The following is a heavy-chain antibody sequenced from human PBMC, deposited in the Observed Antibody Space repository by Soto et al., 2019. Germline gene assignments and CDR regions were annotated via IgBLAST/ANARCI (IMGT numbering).Heavy chain of an antibody. V-gene: IGHV3-7*01. CDR2: IKQDGSDK. CDR1: VFTFSSYW. D-gene: IGHD3-16*01. Sequence: GGSLRLSCAASVFTFSSYWVSWVLQAPGKGLEWVTNIKQDGSDKYYVDSVKGRFTISRDNAKNSLYLQMNSLRAEDTAVYYCARSLSAFDFWGQGTLVTVSS. J-gene: IGHJ4*02. CDR3: ARSLSAFDF.